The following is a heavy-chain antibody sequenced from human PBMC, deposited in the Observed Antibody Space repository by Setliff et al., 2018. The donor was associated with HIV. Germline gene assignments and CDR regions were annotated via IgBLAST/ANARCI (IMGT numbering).Heavy chain of an antibody. J-gene: IGHJ5*02. Sequence: PSETLSLTCTVSSGSISSSPYYWAWIRQPPGKGLEWIGTIYYSGSTYYNPSLKSRVSISVDTSKNQFSLNLTSVTAADTAVYYCASRVYYYDSNNFLREEGFDPWGQGTLVTVSS. CDR2: IYYSGST. CDR3: ASRVYYYDSNNFLREEGFDP. V-gene: IGHV4-39*01. CDR1: SGSISSSPYY. D-gene: IGHD3-22*01.